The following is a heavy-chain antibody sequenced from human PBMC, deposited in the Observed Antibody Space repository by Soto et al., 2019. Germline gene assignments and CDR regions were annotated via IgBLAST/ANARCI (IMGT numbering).Heavy chain of an antibody. V-gene: IGHV1-18*01. CDR2: ISAYNGNT. J-gene: IGHJ4*02. Sequence: QVQLVPSGAEVKKPGASVKVSCKASGYTFTSYGISWVRQAPGQGLEWMGWISAYNGNTNYAQKLKGRVTMTTDTSTSTAYMERRSPRSDDTVVYYCAGDHQDYDFWSGYYTGGGYWGQGTLVTVSS. CDR3: AGDHQDYDFWSGYYTGGGY. CDR1: GYTFTSYG. D-gene: IGHD3-3*01.